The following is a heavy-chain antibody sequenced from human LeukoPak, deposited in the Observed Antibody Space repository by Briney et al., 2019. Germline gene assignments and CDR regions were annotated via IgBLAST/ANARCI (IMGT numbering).Heavy chain of an antibody. J-gene: IGHJ4*02. CDR3: ASTSSGVFDY. CDR1: GFTVSRNY. CDR2: IYSGGST. Sequence: GGSLRLSCAASGFTVSRNYMSWVRQAVGKGLEWVSVIYSGGSTYYADSVKCRFTISRDNSKNTLYLQMNSLRAEDTAVYYCASTSSGVFDYWGQGTLVTVSS. D-gene: IGHD2-2*01. V-gene: IGHV3-66*01.